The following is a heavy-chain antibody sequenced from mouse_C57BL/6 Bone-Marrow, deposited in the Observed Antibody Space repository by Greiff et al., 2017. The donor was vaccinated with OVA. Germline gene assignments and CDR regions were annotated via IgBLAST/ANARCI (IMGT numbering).Heavy chain of an antibody. CDR3: AREDDSDLGCY. CDR1: GYTFTDYN. D-gene: IGHD2-4*01. Sequence: VHVKQSGPELVKPGASVKMSCKASGYTFTDYNMHWVKQSHGKSLEWIGYINPNNGGTSYNQKFKGKATLTVNKSSSTAYMELRSLTSEDSAVYYCAREDDSDLGCYWGQGTTLTVSS. J-gene: IGHJ2*01. CDR2: INPNNGGT. V-gene: IGHV1-22*01.